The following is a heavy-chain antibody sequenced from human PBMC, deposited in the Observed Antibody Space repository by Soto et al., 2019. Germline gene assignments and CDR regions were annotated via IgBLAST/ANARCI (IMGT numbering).Heavy chain of an antibody. D-gene: IGHD5-18*01. Sequence: GESLKISCKGSGYSFTSYWIGWVRQMPGKGLEWMGIIYPGDSDTRYNPSFQGQVTISADKSISTAYLQWSSLKASDTAMYYCARQSGADVDTAMVSPDPEGLYYYYYYYMDVWGKGTTVTVSS. CDR3: ARQSGADVDTAMVSPDPEGLYYYYYYYMDV. CDR2: IYPGDSDT. CDR1: GYSFTSYW. V-gene: IGHV5-51*01. J-gene: IGHJ6*03.